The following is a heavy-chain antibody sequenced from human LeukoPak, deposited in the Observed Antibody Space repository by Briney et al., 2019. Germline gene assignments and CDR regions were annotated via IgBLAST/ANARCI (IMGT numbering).Heavy chain of an antibody. D-gene: IGHD5-24*01. CDR2: INEDGSVT. Sequence: GGSLRFSCVVSGISFSGSWMTWVRQAPGRGLESVADINEDGSVTYFVDSVKGRFAISRDNANNSVFLQLKSLRAEDTAVYYCATGRLQPAHWGQGTLVTVSS. J-gene: IGHJ4*02. CDR1: GISFSGSW. CDR3: ATGRLQPAH. V-gene: IGHV3-7*01.